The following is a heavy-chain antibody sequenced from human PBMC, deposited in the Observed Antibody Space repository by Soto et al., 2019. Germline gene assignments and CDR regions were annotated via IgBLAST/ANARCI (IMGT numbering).Heavy chain of an antibody. D-gene: IGHD3-16*01. CDR2: ISYDGSNK. CDR1: GFTFSSYG. J-gene: IGHJ6*02. Sequence: QVQLVESGGGVVQPGRSLRLSCAASGFTFSSYGMHWVRQAPGKGLEWVAVISYDGSNKYYADSVKGRFTISRDNSKNTLYLQMNSLRAEDTAVFYCAKGRTPFWGSDVFYAMDVWGQGTTVTVSS. V-gene: IGHV3-30*18. CDR3: AKGRTPFWGSDVFYAMDV.